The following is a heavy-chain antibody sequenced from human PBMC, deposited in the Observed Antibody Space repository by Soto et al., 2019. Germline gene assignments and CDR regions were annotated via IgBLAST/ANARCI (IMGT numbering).Heavy chain of an antibody. CDR1: GFTFSNFA. D-gene: IGHD6-6*01. Sequence: GGSLRLSCAASGFTFSNFAMSWVRQAPGKGLEWVSVISGGGGTTYYADSVKGRFTISRDNSKNTLYLQMNSLRAEDTALYYCAKAMSTPSRPRNYFDYWGQGTLVTVSS. J-gene: IGHJ4*02. CDR2: ISGGGGTT. V-gene: IGHV3-23*01. CDR3: AKAMSTPSRPRNYFDY.